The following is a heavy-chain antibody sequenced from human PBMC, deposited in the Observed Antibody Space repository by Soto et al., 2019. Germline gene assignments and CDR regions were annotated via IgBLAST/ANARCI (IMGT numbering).Heavy chain of an antibody. Sequence: GGSLRLSCAASGFTFSSYAMHWVRQAPGKGLEWVAVISYDGSNKYYADSVKGRFTISRDNSKNTLYLQMNSLRAEDTAVYYCARDSDIVATIGVGAAFDIWGQGTMVTVSS. CDR3: ARDSDIVATIGVGAAFDI. J-gene: IGHJ3*02. V-gene: IGHV3-30-3*01. CDR1: GFTFSSYA. CDR2: ISYDGSNK. D-gene: IGHD5-12*01.